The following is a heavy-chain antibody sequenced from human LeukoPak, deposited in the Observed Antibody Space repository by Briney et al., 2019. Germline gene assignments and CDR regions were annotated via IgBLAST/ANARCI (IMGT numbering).Heavy chain of an antibody. CDR2: IGKDGSWI. Sequence: GGSLRPSCTASGFSLSGYWMSWVRQAPGQGLEWVANIGKDGSWIHYADSVKGRFTISRDNAKNSLSLQMNSLRADDTAIYYCARDLDFYATDYWGQGTLVTVSS. CDR3: ARDLDFYATDY. D-gene: IGHD2/OR15-2a*01. CDR1: GFSLSGYW. V-gene: IGHV3-7*01. J-gene: IGHJ4*02.